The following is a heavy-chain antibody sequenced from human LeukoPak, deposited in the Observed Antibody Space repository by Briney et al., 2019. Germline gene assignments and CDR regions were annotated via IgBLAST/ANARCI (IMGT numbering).Heavy chain of an antibody. CDR2: IYYSGST. D-gene: IGHD1-20*01. J-gene: IGHJ3*02. CDR1: GGSISSYY. CDR3: ARGGYNWNGNDAFDI. V-gene: IGHV4-59*01. Sequence: PSETLSLTCTVSGGSISSYYWSWIRQPPGKGLEWIGYIYYSGSTNYNPSLKSRVTISVDTSKNQFSLKLSSVTAADTAVYYCARGGYNWNGNDAFDIWGQGTMVTVSS.